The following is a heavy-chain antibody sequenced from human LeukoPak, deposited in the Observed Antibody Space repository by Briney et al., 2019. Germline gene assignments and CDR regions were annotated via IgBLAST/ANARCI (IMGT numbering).Heavy chain of an antibody. V-gene: IGHV3-48*01. J-gene: IGHJ4*02. Sequence: PGGSLRLSCAASGFTFSSYAMSWVRQAPGKGLEWVSSISSSSSTIYYADSVKGRFTISRDNVKNSLYLQMNSLRAEDTAVYYCARPRYYDSSGYYYFLSTYYFDYWGQGTLVTVSS. CDR3: ARPRYYDSSGYYYFLSTYYFDY. D-gene: IGHD3-22*01. CDR2: ISSSSSTI. CDR1: GFTFSSYA.